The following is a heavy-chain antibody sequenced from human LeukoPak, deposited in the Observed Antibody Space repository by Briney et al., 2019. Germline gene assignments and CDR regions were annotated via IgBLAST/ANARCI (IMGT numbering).Heavy chain of an antibody. CDR2: ISGSDGST. CDR1: GFTFSNYA. D-gene: IGHD6-19*01. V-gene: IGHV3-23*01. CDR3: VKDQGVAGFMDV. J-gene: IGHJ6*02. Sequence: PGGSLRLSCAASGFTFSNYAMNWVRQAPGKGLEWVSAISGSDGSTYYAGSVKGRFSISRDNSKNTLYLQMNSLRAEDTAVYYCVKDQGVAGFMDVWGQGTTVTVSS.